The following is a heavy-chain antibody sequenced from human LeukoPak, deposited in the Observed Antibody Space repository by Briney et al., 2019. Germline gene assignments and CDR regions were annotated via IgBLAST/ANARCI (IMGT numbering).Heavy chain of an antibody. CDR2: ISSSGSTI. Sequence: PGGSLRLSCAASGFTFSDYYMSWIRQAPGKGLEWVSYISSSGSTIYYADSVKGRFTISRDNSKNTLYLQMNSLRAEDTAVYYCAKAVAAAGKDYWGQGTLVTVSS. CDR1: GFTFSDYY. V-gene: IGHV3-11*01. CDR3: AKAVAAAGKDY. J-gene: IGHJ4*02. D-gene: IGHD6-13*01.